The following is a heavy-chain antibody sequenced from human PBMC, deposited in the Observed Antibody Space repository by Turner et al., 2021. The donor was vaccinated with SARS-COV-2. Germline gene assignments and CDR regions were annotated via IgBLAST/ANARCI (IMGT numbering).Heavy chain of an antibody. CDR1: GFTFSNSD. D-gene: IGHD5-18*01. J-gene: IGHJ4*02. V-gene: IGHV3-35*01. CDR2: VSWNGSRT. CDR3: ADY. Sequence: EVQLVESGGGLVQPGGSLSFSCAASGFTFSNSDINWVHQAPGKGLEWVSGVSWNGSRTHYADSVKCRFIISRDNSRNTLYLQTNRLRTRGYTYDAVADYWGQGTMVTVSS.